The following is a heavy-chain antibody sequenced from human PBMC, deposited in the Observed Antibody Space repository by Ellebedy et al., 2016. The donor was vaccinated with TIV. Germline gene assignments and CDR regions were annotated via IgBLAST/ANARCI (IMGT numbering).Heavy chain of an antibody. D-gene: IGHD6-19*01. CDR3: AREDPGIAVAGTGGHADY. Sequence: MPSETLSLTCAVSGGSISSSNWWSWVRQPPGKGLEWIGEIYHSGSTNYNPSLKSRVTISVDKSKNQFSLKLSSVTAADTAVYYCAREDPGIAVAGTGGHADYWGQGTLVTVSS. V-gene: IGHV4-4*02. CDR2: IYHSGST. J-gene: IGHJ4*02. CDR1: GGSISSSNW.